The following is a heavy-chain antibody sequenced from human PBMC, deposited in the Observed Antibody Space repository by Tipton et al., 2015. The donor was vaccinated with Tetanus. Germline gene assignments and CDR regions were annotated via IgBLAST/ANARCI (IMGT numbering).Heavy chain of an antibody. CDR2: IIIVFSSS. Sequence: QLVQSGAEVKNPGSSVRVSCKASGGILNNYAISWVRQAPGQGLEWMGGIIIVFSSSNYAQKFQGRVTITADKSTSTVYLGLSNLRPGDTAVYYCARHPAAGGGYFHAVGVWGRGTTVTVSS. V-gene: IGHV1-69*06. CDR3: ARHPAAGGGYFHAVGV. D-gene: IGHD2/OR15-2a*01. J-gene: IGHJ6*02. CDR1: GGILNNYA.